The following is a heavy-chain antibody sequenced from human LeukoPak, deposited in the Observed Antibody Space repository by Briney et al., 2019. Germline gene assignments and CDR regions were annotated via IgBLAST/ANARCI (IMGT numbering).Heavy chain of an antibody. CDR3: AREWRGYSYGIDYDYYGMGV. CDR2: INPNSGGT. Sequence: SVKVSCKASGYTFTGYYMHWVRQAPGQGLEWMGWINPNSGGTNYAQKFQGRVTMTRGTSISTAYMELSRLRSDDTAVYYCAREWRGYSYGIDYDYYGMGVWGQGTTVTVAS. J-gene: IGHJ6*02. D-gene: IGHD5-18*01. V-gene: IGHV1-2*02. CDR1: GYTFTGYY.